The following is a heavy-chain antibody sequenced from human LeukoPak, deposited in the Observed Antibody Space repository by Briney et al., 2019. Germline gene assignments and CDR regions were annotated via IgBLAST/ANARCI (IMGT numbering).Heavy chain of an antibody. CDR1: GFTVSSYY. CDR2: IYTGGGR. V-gene: IGHV3-53*01. CDR3: ARGIDY. J-gene: IGHJ4*02. Sequence: GGSLRLSCAASGFTVSSYYMNWVRQAPGKELEWVSVIYTGGGRYYADSVRGRFTISGDTSKNMVFLQMNSLRVEDTAVYYCARGIDYWGRGTLVTVSS.